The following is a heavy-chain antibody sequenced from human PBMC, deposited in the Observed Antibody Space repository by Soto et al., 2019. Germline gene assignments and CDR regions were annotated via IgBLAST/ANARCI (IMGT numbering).Heavy chain of an antibody. CDR1: GASSSNYH. CDR2: IYYSGT. CDR3: ALGGFNYGRPFDF. V-gene: IGHV4-59*01. D-gene: IGHD5-18*01. Sequence: SETLSLTCTVSGASSSNYHWNWIRQPPGKGLEWIVYIYYSGTYYNPSLTSRVSMSLDTSKTQFSLNLKSVNTSDTAVYFCALGGFNYGRPFDFWGHGTQVTVSS. J-gene: IGHJ4*01.